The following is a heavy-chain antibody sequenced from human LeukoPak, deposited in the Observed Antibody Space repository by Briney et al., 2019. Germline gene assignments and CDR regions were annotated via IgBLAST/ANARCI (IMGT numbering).Heavy chain of an antibody. V-gene: IGHV4-61*02. J-gene: IGHJ4*02. CDR2: IYTSGST. CDR1: GGSISSGSYY. D-gene: IGHD5-18*01. Sequence: PSETLSLTCTVSGGSISSGSYYWSWIRQPAGKGLEWIGRIYTSGSTNYNPSLESRVTISVDTSKNQFSLRLRSVTAADTAVYYCARGDRYSFGYWGYWGQGTLVTVSS. CDR3: ARGDRYSFGYWGY.